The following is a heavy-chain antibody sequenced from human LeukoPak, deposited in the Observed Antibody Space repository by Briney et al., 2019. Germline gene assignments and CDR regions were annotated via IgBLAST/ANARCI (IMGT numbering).Heavy chain of an antibody. CDR3: ARDSGGSEAVIGNFDY. V-gene: IGHV4-39*07. J-gene: IGHJ4*02. CDR1: GGSISSGGYS. CDR2: IYYSGST. D-gene: IGHD2-21*01. Sequence: SQTLSLTCAVSGGSISSGGYSWGWIRQPPGKGPEWIGSIYYSGSTYYNPSLKSRVTISVDTSKNQFSLKLSSVTAADTAVYYCARDSGGSEAVIGNFDYWGQGTLVTVSS.